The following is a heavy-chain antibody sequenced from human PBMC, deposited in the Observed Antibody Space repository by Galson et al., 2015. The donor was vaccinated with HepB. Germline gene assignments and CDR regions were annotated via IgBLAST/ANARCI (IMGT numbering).Heavy chain of an antibody. CDR3: AKAGSGSYYSAGVYGMDV. J-gene: IGHJ6*02. V-gene: IGHV3-23*01. D-gene: IGHD3-10*01. CDR1: GFTFSRFA. Sequence: SLRLSCAASGFTFSRFAMIWVRQAPGEGLEWVSAISGSGGSSYYADSVKGRFTISRDNSKNTVYLQMNSLRAEDTAAYYCAKAGSGSYYSAGVYGMDVWGQGMTVTVSS. CDR2: ISGSGGSS.